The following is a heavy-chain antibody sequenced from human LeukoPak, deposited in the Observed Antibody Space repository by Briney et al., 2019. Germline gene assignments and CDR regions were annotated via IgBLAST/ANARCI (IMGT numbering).Heavy chain of an antibody. CDR3: ARDPDGTARNYFDY. Sequence: GGSLRLSCAASGFTFSSYSMNWVRQAPGKGLEWVSSISTSSSYIYYADSVKGRFTISRDNAKNSLYLQMNSLGAEDTAVYYCARDPDGTARNYFDYWGQGTLVTVSS. CDR2: ISTSSSYI. J-gene: IGHJ4*02. D-gene: IGHD1/OR15-1a*01. CDR1: GFTFSSYS. V-gene: IGHV3-21*01.